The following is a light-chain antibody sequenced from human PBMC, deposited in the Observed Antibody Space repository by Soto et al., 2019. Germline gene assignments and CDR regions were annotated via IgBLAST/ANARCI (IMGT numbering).Light chain of an antibody. CDR2: ETT. CDR3: ALYTSSSIYL. J-gene: IGLJ1*01. V-gene: IGLV2-18*01. CDR1: SSDVGFYNR. Sequence: QSALTQPPSVSGSPGQSVTISCTGPSSDVGFYNRVSWYQQSPGTAPRLILFETTNRPSDVPDRFSGSRSGNTASLTIPGLQAEDEADYFCALYTSSSIYLFGTATKVTVL.